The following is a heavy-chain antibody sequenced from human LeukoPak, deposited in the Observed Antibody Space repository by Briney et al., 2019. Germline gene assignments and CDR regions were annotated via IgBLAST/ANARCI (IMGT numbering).Heavy chain of an antibody. CDR3: ARYYYDSSGYQTPPSFDY. Sequence: IXXKGSGYNFATXWIAGVRQLPGXXXEXMGIIYPGDSDTRYSPSFQGQVIISADKSISTAYLQWSSLKASDTAMYYCARYYYDSSGYQTPPSFDYWGQGTLVTVSS. V-gene: IGHV5-51*01. D-gene: IGHD3-22*01. CDR1: GYNFATXW. J-gene: IGHJ4*02. CDR2: IYPGDSDT.